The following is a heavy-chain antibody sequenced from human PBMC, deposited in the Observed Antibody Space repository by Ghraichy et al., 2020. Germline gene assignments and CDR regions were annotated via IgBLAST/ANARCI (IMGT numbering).Heavy chain of an antibody. D-gene: IGHD3-3*01. CDR3: ARGLRYDFWSGYYSAEYYYGMDV. CDR2: ISAYNGNT. J-gene: IGHJ6*02. Sequence: ASVKVSCKASGYTFTSYGISWVRQAPGQGLEWMGWISAYNGNTNYAQKIQGRVTMTTDTSTSTAYMELRSLRSDDTAVYYCARGLRYDFWSGYYSAEYYYGMDVWGQGTTVTVSS. V-gene: IGHV1-18*04. CDR1: GYTFTSYG.